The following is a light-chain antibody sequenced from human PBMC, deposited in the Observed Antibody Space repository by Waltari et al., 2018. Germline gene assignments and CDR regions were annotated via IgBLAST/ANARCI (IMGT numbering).Light chain of an antibody. CDR1: RSTIGAEV. J-gene: IGLJ3*02. CDR2: SSN. Sequence: QSVLTRPPSASGTPGQRVTSTRSGSRSTIGAEVVNWYQVLPGTAPKLLIYSSNQRPSGVPERFSGSKSGTSASLVISGLQSEDEAEYYCATWDYSLDGQVFGGGTKLTVL. V-gene: IGLV1-44*01. CDR3: ATWDYSLDGQV.